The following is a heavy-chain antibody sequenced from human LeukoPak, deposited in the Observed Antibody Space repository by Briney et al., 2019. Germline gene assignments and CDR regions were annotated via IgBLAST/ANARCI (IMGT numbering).Heavy chain of an antibody. CDR2: ISGSGGST. CDR1: GFTFSSYA. J-gene: IGHJ4*02. Sequence: GGSLRLSCAASGFTFSSYAMSWVRQAPGKGLEWVSAISGSGGSTYYADSVKGRFTISRDNSKNTLYLQMNSLRAEDTVVYYCAKDRGTMVRGVTIFDYWGQGTLVTVSS. D-gene: IGHD3-10*01. CDR3: AKDRGTMVRGVTIFDY. V-gene: IGHV3-23*01.